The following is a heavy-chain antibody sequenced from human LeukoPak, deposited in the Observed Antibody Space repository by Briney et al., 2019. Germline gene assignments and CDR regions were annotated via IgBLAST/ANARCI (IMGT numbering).Heavy chain of an antibody. CDR1: GFTFSNYG. J-gene: IGHJ4*02. Sequence: GGSLRLSCAASGFTFSNYGMYWVRQAPGKGLEWVSSISSSNSFIYYADSLKGRFTISRDNAKNSLYLQMNSLRADDTAVYYCARAGGSGSQYSPDYWGQGTLVTVSS. D-gene: IGHD3-10*01. V-gene: IGHV3-21*01. CDR3: ARAGGSGSQYSPDY. CDR2: ISSSNSFI.